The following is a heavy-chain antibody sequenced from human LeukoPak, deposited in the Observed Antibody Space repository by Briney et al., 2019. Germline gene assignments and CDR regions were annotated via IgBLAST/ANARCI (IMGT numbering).Heavy chain of an antibody. CDR3: AKDSSAPRYYDILTGYYSRPRNWFDP. Sequence: PGGSLRLSCAASGFTFSSYGMHWVRQAPGKGLEWVAFIRYDGSNKYYADSVKGRFTISRDNSKNTLYLQMNSLRAEDTAEYYCAKDSSAPRYYDILTGYYSRPRNWFDPWGQGTLVTVSS. J-gene: IGHJ5*02. CDR1: GFTFSSYG. V-gene: IGHV3-30*02. CDR2: IRYDGSNK. D-gene: IGHD3-9*01.